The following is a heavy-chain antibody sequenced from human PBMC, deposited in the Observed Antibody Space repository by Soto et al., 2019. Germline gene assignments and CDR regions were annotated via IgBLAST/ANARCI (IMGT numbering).Heavy chain of an antibody. V-gene: IGHV4-59*01. CDR1: CDSINSDC. J-gene: IGHJ4*02. CDR3: AGGAGYYDRRGYWNDVRPLDS. Sequence: SETLSLTCVVSCDSINSDCWPCVRQAPGKGPEWIGYTSQHMYGGGVGTTYRPSLDSRVSISLDTSKNQFSLTLNFVTAADTAVYYCAGGAGYYDRRGYWNDVRPLDSCGQG. D-gene: IGHD3-22*01. CDR2: TSQHMYGGGVGT.